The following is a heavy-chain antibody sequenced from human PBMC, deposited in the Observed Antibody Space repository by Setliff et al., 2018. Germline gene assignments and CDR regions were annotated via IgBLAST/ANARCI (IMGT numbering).Heavy chain of an antibody. CDR2: ISGSGGST. J-gene: IGHJ6*02. Sequence: GGSLRLSCAASGFTFSSYGMHWVRQAPGKGLEWVSAISGSGGSTYYADSVKGRFTISRDNSKNTLYLQMNSLRAEDTAVYYCAKVNNRFWSGYYPYYYGMDVWGQGTTVTVSS. CDR3: AKVNNRFWSGYYPYYYGMDV. D-gene: IGHD3-3*01. CDR1: GFTFSSYG. V-gene: IGHV3-23*01.